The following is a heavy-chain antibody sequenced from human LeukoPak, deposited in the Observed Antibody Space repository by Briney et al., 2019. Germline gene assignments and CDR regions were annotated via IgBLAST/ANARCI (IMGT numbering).Heavy chain of an antibody. J-gene: IGHJ3*02. CDR3: ARDWTTSFDI. CDR2: ISSSSSYI. D-gene: IGHD2/OR15-2a*01. CDR1: GFTLSTYN. V-gene: IGHV3-21*01. Sequence: GGSLRLSCAASGFTLSTYNMKWVRQAPRKGLEWVSSISSSSSYIYYADSVKGRFTISRDNAKNSLYLQMNSLRAEDTAVYYCARDWTTSFDIWGQGTMVTVSS.